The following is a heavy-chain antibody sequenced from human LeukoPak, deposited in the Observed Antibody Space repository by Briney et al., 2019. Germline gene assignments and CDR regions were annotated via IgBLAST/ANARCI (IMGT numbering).Heavy chain of an antibody. CDR2: IIPSDGST. CDR1: GYSFTRYF. Sequence: ASVKVSCKASGYSFTRYFIHWVRQAPGQGLEWMGIIIPSDGSTSYAHKFQGRVTMTRDTSTSTIYMELSSLRSEDTAVYYCARGKVVTMVRGVIITYFDYWGQGTLVTVAS. CDR3: ARGKVVTMVRGVIITYFDY. J-gene: IGHJ4*02. D-gene: IGHD3-10*01. V-gene: IGHV1-46*01.